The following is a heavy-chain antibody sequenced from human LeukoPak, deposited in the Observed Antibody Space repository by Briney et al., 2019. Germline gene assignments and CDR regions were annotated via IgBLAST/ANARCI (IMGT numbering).Heavy chain of an antibody. CDR2: ISAYNGNT. Sequence: ASVKVSCKASGYTFTSYAFRWVRQAPGQGLEWMGWISAYNGNTNYAQNLQGRVTMTTDTSTSTAYMELRSLRAEDTAVYYCAKDTTYYLDYWGQGTLVTVSS. CDR3: AKDTTYYLDY. J-gene: IGHJ4*02. D-gene: IGHD1-14*01. CDR1: GYTFTSYA. V-gene: IGHV1-18*01.